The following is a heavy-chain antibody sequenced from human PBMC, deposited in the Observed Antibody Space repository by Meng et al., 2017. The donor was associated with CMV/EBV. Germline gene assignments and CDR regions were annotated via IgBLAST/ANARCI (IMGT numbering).Heavy chain of an antibody. CDR2: IRYDGSNK. V-gene: IGHV3-30*02. CDR3: ARESTIFGVVIPNYYYYGMDV. D-gene: IGHD3-3*01. CDR1: GFTFSSYG. J-gene: IGHJ6*02. Sequence: GGSLRLSCAASGFTFSSYGMHWVRQAPGKGLEWVAFIRYDGSNKYYADSVKGRFTISRDNSKNTLYLQMNSLRAEDTAVYYCARESTIFGVVIPNYYYYGMDVWGQGTTVTVSS.